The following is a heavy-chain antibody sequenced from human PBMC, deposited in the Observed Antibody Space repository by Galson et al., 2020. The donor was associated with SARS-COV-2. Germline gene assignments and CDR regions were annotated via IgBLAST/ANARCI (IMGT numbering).Heavy chain of an antibody. CDR3: ARADGYNAPFDY. Sequence: GGSLRLSCAASGFTFSNYALHWVRQAPGKGLEWVTIISYGGSNKYYADSAKGRFTISRDNSKNTLYLHMNSLRVEDTALYYCARADGYNAPFDYWGQGTLVTVSS. V-gene: IGHV3-30-3*01. CDR2: ISYGGSNK. CDR1: GFTFSNYA. D-gene: IGHD5-12*01. J-gene: IGHJ4*02.